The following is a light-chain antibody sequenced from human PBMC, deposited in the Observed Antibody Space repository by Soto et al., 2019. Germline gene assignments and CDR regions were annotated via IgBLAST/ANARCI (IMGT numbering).Light chain of an antibody. V-gene: IGLV2-14*01. Sequence: QSALTQPASVSGSPGQSITISCTGASSDVGGYNYVSWYQQLPGKAPKLMIYDVSDRPSGVSNRFSGSKSGNTASLTISGLQAEDEAHYYCSSYTSSSLYVFGTGTKVTVL. CDR3: SSYTSSSLYV. J-gene: IGLJ1*01. CDR2: DVS. CDR1: SSDVGGYNY.